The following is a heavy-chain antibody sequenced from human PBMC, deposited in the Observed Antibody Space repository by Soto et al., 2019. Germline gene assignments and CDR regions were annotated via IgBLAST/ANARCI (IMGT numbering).Heavy chain of an antibody. J-gene: IGHJ6*02. Sequence: SETLSLTCAVYGGSFSGYYWSWIRQPPGKGLEWIGEINHSGSTNYNPSLKSRVTISVDTSKNQFSLKLSSVTAADTAVYYCASPFGEYYYYGMDVWGQGTTVTVSS. CDR1: GGSFSGYY. V-gene: IGHV4-34*01. CDR2: INHSGST. D-gene: IGHD3-10*01. CDR3: ASPFGEYYYYGMDV.